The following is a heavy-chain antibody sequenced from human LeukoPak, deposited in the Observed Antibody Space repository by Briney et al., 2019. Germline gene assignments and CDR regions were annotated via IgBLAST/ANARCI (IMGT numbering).Heavy chain of an antibody. D-gene: IGHD6-13*01. CDR3: ATPGPQVEAVGSYWYFDL. V-gene: IGHV3-23*01. Sequence: GGSLRLSCAASGFAFGSYAMSWVRQAPGKGLEWVSGISGGGGSSYYADSVKGRFTISRDNSKNTLYLQMDSLRAEDTAVYYCATPGPQVEAVGSYWYFDLWGRGTLVTVSS. CDR2: ISGGGGSS. CDR1: GFAFGSYA. J-gene: IGHJ2*01.